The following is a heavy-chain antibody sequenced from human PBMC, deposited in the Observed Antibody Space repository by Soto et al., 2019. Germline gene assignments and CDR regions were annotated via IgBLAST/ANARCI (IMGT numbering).Heavy chain of an antibody. J-gene: IGHJ4*02. CDR3: AIDGSGTYYYPGY. D-gene: IGHD3-10*01. CDR2: IIPIIGIP. V-gene: IGHV1-69*02. Sequence: QVQLVQSGAEVKKPGSSVKVSCKASGGTFSSYTISWVRQAPGQGLEWMGRIIPIIGIPNYAQKFQGRGTMTADQAKSTGYMELSSLRSEDTVVYYCAIDGSGTYYYPGYWGQGTLVTVSS. CDR1: GGTFSSYT.